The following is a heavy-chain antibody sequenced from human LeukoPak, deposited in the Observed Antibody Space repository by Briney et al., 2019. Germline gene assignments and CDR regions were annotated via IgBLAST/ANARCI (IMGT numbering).Heavy chain of an antibody. D-gene: IGHD1-1*01. J-gene: IGHJ4*02. V-gene: IGHV3-23*01. Sequence: GGSLRLSCAASGFAFSSYAMSWIRQAPGKGLEWVSAITGSGGSTYYADSVKGRFTISRDNSKNTLYLQMNSLRAEDTAVYYCARGRYDWNDVGYFDYWGQGTLVSVSS. CDR3: ARGRYDWNDVGYFDY. CDR2: ITGSGGST. CDR1: GFAFSSYA.